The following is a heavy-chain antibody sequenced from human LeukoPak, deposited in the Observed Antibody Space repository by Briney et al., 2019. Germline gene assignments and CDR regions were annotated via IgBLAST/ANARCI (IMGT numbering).Heavy chain of an antibody. CDR3: ARSYSNYVHWYFDL. Sequence: SGTLSLTCAVSGGSISSNNWWSWVRQPPGKGLEWIGEIYHSGSTNYNPSLKGRVTISVDKSKNQFSLNLSSVTAADTAVYYCARSYSNYVHWYFDLWGRGALVTVSS. V-gene: IGHV4-4*02. CDR2: IYHSGST. J-gene: IGHJ2*01. CDR1: GGSISSNNW. D-gene: IGHD4-11*01.